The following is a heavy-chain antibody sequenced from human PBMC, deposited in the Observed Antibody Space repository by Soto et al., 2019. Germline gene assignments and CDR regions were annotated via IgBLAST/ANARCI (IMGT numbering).Heavy chain of an antibody. J-gene: IGHJ4*02. CDR1: GFTFGASA. Sequence: GGSLRLSCAASGFTFGASALQWVRQASGKGLEWLGRIGSKGETYATAYAASVKGRFTISRDDSKNTAYLQMNSLESEDTAVYYCAKGAWLDFWGRGTLVTVSS. CDR3: AKGAWLDF. D-gene: IGHD1-26*01. V-gene: IGHV3-73*01. CDR2: IGSKGETYAT.